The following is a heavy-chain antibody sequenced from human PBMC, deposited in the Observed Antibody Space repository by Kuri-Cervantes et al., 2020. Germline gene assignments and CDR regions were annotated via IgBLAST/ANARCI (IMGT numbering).Heavy chain of an antibody. CDR3: ARARNVVVTAIPCDY. CDR1: GFTFYRYY. D-gene: IGHD2-21*02. V-gene: IGHV3-30-3*01. J-gene: IGHJ4*02. Sequence: GESLKISCAASGFTFYRYYMNWVRQAPGKGLEWVAVISYDGSNKYYADSVKGRFTISRDNSKNTLYLQMNSLRAEDTAVYYCARARNVVVTAIPCDYWGQGTLVTVSS. CDR2: ISYDGSNK.